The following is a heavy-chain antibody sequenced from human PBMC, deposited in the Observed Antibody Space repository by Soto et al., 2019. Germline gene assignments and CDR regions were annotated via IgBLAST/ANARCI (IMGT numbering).Heavy chain of an antibody. J-gene: IGHJ3*02. CDR3: ARAPHVLRFLEWLRPNDAFDI. CDR1: GYTFTSYG. V-gene: IGHV1-18*01. CDR2: ISAYNGNT. Sequence: QVKLVQSGAEVKKPGASVKVSCKASGYTFTSYGISWVRQAPGQGLEWMGWISAYNGNTNYAQKLQGRVTMTTDTSTSTAYMELRSLRSDDTAVYYCARAPHVLRFLEWLRPNDAFDIWGQGTMVTVAS. D-gene: IGHD3-3*01.